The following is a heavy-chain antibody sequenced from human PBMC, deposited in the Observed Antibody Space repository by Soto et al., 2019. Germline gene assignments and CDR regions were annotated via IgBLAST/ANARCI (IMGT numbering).Heavy chain of an antibody. V-gene: IGHV3-23*01. D-gene: IGHD2-15*01. CDR3: AKEVEGGWYYFDY. CDR2: ISDSDGST. Sequence: EVQLLESGGGLVQPGGSLTLSCAASGFTFSTYAMTWVRQAPGKGLEWVSTISDSDGSTYYADSVKGRFTISGDNSKNTVYLQMNSLRAEDTAGYYCAKEVEGGWYYFDYWGQGTLVTVSS. J-gene: IGHJ4*02. CDR1: GFTFSTYA.